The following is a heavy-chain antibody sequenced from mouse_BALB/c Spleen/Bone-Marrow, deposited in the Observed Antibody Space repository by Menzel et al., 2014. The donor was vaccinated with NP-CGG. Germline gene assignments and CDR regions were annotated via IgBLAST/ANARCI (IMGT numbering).Heavy chain of an antibody. CDR2: INNGGST. V-gene: IGHV5-6-5*01. J-gene: IGHJ3*01. CDR1: GFTFSSYA. Sequence: EVQLQESGGGLVKPGGSLKLSCAASGFTFSSYAMSWVRQTPEKRLEWVASINNGGSTYYPDSVEGRFTISRDNARNILFLQMSSLRSEDTAMYYCARERDYDWFAYWGQGTLVTVSA. D-gene: IGHD2-4*01. CDR3: ARERDYDWFAY.